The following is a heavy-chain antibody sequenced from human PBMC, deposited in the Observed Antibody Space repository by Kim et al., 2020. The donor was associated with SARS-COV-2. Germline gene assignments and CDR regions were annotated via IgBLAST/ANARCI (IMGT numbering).Heavy chain of an antibody. D-gene: IGHD4-17*01. J-gene: IGHJ4*02. V-gene: IGHV4-31*02. CDR3: ARVSSTVTAKIDY. Sequence: YNPALKSRVTISADTSKNQFSLSLYYVTAADSAMYYCARVSSTVTAKIDYWGQGTLVTVSS.